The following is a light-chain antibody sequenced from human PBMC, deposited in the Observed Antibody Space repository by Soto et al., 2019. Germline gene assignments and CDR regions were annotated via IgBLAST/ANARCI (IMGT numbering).Light chain of an antibody. CDR1: TSNLGNNY. Sequence: QSVLAQPPSVSAAPGQRVTVSCSTTTSNLGNNYISWYQHLPGAAPRLLIYDDTERPSGIPDRFSGSRSATSATLGIAGLQTGDEADYFCGAWDPSLNAYLFATGTKVIVL. CDR2: DDT. V-gene: IGLV1-51*01. J-gene: IGLJ1*01. CDR3: GAWDPSLNAYL.